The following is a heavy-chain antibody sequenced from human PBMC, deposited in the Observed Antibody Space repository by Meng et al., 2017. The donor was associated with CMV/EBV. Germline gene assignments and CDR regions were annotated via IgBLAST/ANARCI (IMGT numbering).Heavy chain of an antibody. CDR3: ARVNQVRIAAAGIGY. V-gene: IGHV1-2*02. Sequence: ASVKVSCKASGYTFTGYYMHWVRQAPGQGLEWMGWINPNSGGTNYAQKFQGRVTMTRDTSISTAYMELSRLRSDDTAVYYCARVNQVRIAAAGIGYRGQGTLVTVSS. J-gene: IGHJ4*02. D-gene: IGHD6-13*01. CDR2: INPNSGGT. CDR1: GYTFTGYY.